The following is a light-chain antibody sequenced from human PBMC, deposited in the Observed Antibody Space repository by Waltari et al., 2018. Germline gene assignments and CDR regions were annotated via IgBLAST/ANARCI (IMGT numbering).Light chain of an antibody. CDR2: LGS. V-gene: IGKV2-28*01. J-gene: IGKJ4*01. Sequence: DIVVTQSPLSLPVTPGEPASISCRSSQSLLYSNGYNYLDWYLQKPGQSPQLLIYLGSNRASGVPDRFSGSGSGTDFTLKISRVEAEDVGVYYCIQTLQTPLTFGGGTKVEIE. CDR3: IQTLQTPLT. CDR1: QSLLYSNGYNY.